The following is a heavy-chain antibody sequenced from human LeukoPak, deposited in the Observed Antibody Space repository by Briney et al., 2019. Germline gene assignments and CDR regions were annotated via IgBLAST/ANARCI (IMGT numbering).Heavy chain of an antibody. CDR3: ARDQATCYYDSSGYSG. D-gene: IGHD3-22*01. CDR1: GFTFSSYW. V-gene: IGHV3-74*01. CDR2: INSDGSST. J-gene: IGHJ4*02. Sequence: GGSLRLSCAASGFTFSSYWMHWVRQAPGKGLVWVSRINSDGSSTSYADSVKGRFTISRDNAKNTLYLQMNSLRAEDTAVYYCARDQATCYYDSSGYSGWGQGTLVTVSS.